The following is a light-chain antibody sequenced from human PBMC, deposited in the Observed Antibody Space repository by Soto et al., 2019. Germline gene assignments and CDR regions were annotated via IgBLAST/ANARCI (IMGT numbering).Light chain of an antibody. V-gene: IGKV2-30*02. J-gene: IGKJ1*01. CDR2: KVS. CDR1: QSLVHSNGNTY. CDR3: MQGTHWPRA. Sequence: DVVMTQSPLSLPVTLGQPASISCRSSQSLVHSNGNTYLNWFHQRPGQSPRRLIYKVSNRDSGGPDRFSGSRSGSDFTLKISRLEAEDVGVYYCMQGTHWPRALGQGTKVEI.